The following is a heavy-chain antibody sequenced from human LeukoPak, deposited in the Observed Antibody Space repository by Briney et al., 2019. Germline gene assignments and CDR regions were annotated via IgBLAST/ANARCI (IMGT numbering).Heavy chain of an antibody. V-gene: IGHV3-73*01. J-gene: IGHJ4*02. CDR1: GLTFSDSA. D-gene: IGHD3-22*01. Sequence: HPGGSLRLSCAASGLTFSDSAMHWVRQASGKGLGWVGRIKNKANNYATAYITSVKGRFTISRDDSKNTAYLQMNSLQTEDTAVYYCTRRYYDSSGNFAGCDWGQGTLVTVSS. CDR3: TRRYYDSSGNFAGCD. CDR2: IKNKANNYAT.